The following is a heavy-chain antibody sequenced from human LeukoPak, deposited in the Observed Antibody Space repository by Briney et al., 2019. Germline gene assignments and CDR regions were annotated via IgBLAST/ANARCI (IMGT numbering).Heavy chain of an antibody. J-gene: IGHJ3*02. CDR3: ARDARGIAAAGTVRTAFDI. CDR2: ISGGNT. CDR1: GFTFSNYA. D-gene: IGHD6-13*01. Sequence: GGSLRLSCAASGFTFSNYAMNWVRQAPGKGLEWVSGISGGNTYYADSVKGRFTISRDNSKNTLYLQMNSLRAEDTAVYYCARDARGIAAAGTVRTAFDIWGQGTMVTVSS. V-gene: IGHV3-23*01.